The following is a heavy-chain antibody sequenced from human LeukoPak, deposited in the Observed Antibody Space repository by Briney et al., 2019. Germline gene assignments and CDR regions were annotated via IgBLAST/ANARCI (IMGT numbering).Heavy chain of an antibody. CDR3: ARHAMGSSWYYDY. D-gene: IGHD6-13*01. V-gene: IGHV4-59*08. CDR1: GGSISNYY. Sequence: SETLSLTCTVSGGSISNYYWSWIRQPPGRGLQWIGYISYSGSTNYNPSLKSRVTISVDTSKNQFSLKLSSVTAADTAVYYCARHAMGSSWYYDYWGQGTLVTVSS. CDR2: ISYSGST. J-gene: IGHJ4*02.